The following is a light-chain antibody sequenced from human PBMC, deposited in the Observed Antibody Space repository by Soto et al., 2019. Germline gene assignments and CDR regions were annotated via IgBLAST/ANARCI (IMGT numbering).Light chain of an antibody. CDR1: SSNIGAGYD. J-gene: IGLJ2*01. Sequence: QAVVTQPPSVSGAPGQRVTISCTGSSSNIGAGYDVHWYQQLPGTAPKLLIYGNSNRPSGVPDRFSGSKSGTSASLAITGLQAEDEADYYCQSYDSSLSALVFGGATKLTVL. CDR3: QSYDSSLSALV. CDR2: GNS. V-gene: IGLV1-40*01.